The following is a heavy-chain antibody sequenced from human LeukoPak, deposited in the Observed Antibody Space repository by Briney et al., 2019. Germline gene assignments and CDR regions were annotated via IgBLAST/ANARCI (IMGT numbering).Heavy chain of an antibody. CDR1: GYTFTSYG. V-gene: IGHV1-18*01. CDR3: ARARGYGTLYYSYMDV. Sequence: ASVKVSCKASGYTFTSYGISWVRQAPGQGLEWMGWISAHNGNTNYAQKLQGRVTMTTDTSTSTAYMELRSLRSDDTAVYYCARARGYGTLYYSYMDVWGKGTTVTVSS. CDR2: ISAHNGNT. D-gene: IGHD5-18*01. J-gene: IGHJ6*03.